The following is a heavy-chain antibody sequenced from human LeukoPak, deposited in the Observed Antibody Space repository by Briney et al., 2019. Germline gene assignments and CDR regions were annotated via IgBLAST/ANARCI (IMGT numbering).Heavy chain of an antibody. Sequence: SQTLSLTCTVSGGSISSGGYYWSWIRQHPGKGLEWIGHIYYSGSTYYNPSLKSRVTISVDTSKNQFSLKLSSVTAADTAVYYCARDPTAGQYYYYGMDVWGQGTTVTVSS. CDR1: GGSISSGGYY. J-gene: IGHJ6*02. CDR2: IYYSGST. V-gene: IGHV4-31*03. CDR3: ARDPTAGQYYYYGMDV.